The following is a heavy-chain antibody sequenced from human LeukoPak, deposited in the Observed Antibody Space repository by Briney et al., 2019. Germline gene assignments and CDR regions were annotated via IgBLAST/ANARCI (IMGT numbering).Heavy chain of an antibody. CDR3: ARDRDYYDRSGGRLDY. CDR2: ISTYNGNT. CDR1: GYRFTAYG. Sequence: ASVKVSCKTSGYRFTAYGISWARQAPGQGLEWMGWISTYNGNTNYAQKLQGRVSMTTDTFTTTAYMELRSLRSDDTAVYFCARDRDYYDRSGGRLDYWGQGTLVTVSS. D-gene: IGHD3-22*01. J-gene: IGHJ4*02. V-gene: IGHV1-18*01.